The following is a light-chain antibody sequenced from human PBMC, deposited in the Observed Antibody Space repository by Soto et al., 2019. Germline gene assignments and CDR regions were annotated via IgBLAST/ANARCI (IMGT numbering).Light chain of an antibody. V-gene: IGKV1-6*01. Sequence: AIQMTQSPSSLSASVGDRVTITCRASQGIRNDLGWYQQKPGRAPILLIFGASTLQTGVPSRFSGTGSGTDFTLTISSLQPEDCATYYCLQDDSFPWTFGQGTKVEIK. J-gene: IGKJ1*01. CDR2: GAS. CDR3: LQDDSFPWT. CDR1: QGIRND.